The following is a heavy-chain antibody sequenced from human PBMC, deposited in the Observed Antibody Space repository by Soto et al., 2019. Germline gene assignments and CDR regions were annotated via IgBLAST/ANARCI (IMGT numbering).Heavy chain of an antibody. V-gene: IGHV4-4*08. CDR2: VYTSGST. J-gene: IGHJ4*02. Sequence: WTWIRQTPRKELQWIGYVYTSGSTKYNSSLKSRVTISIDASNSQFSLTMSSVTAADTGVYYCAREVVGNTWPGIFDSWGRGTLVVVSS. CDR3: AREVVGNTWPGIFDS.